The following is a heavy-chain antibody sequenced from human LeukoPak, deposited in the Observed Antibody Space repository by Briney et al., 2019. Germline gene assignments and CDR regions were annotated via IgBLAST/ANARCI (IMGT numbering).Heavy chain of an antibody. D-gene: IGHD6-6*01. V-gene: IGHV4-4*09. Sequence: SETLSLTCTVSGGSISSYYWSWIQQPPGKGLEWIGYIYTSGSTNYNPSLKSRVTISVDTSKNQFSLKLSSVTAADTAVYYCARQVAARPHWFDPWGQGTLVTVSS. CDR1: GGSISSYY. CDR3: ARQVAARPHWFDP. J-gene: IGHJ5*02. CDR2: IYTSGST.